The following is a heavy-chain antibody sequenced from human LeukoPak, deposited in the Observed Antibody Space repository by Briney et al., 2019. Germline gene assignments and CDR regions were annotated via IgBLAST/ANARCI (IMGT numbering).Heavy chain of an antibody. J-gene: IGHJ6*02. CDR1: GFTFSNAW. CDR3: TTVAYCGGDCYPHYYYYGMDV. CDR2: IKSKTDGGTT. V-gene: IGHV3-15*01. D-gene: IGHD2-21*02. Sequence: TGGSLRLSCAASGFTFSNAWMSWVRQAPGKGLEWVGRIKSKTDGGTTDYAAPVKGRFTISRDDSKNTLYLQMNSLKTEDTAVYYCTTVAYCGGDCYPHYYYYGMDVWGQGTTVTVSS.